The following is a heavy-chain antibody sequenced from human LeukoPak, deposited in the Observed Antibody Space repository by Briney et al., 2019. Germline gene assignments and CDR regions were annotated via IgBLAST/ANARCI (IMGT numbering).Heavy chain of an antibody. V-gene: IGHV3-23*01. CDR1: GITFSSDA. D-gene: IGHD3-16*01. CDR3: AKSPGGRHHN. J-gene: IGHJ4*02. Sequence: GGSLRLSCAASGITFSSDAMSWVRQAPGKGLEWVSAINGGSTHYAGSVKGRFTISRDNSKNTLFLQMNSLRAEDTAVYFCAKSPGGRHHNWGQGTLVTVSS. CDR2: INGGST.